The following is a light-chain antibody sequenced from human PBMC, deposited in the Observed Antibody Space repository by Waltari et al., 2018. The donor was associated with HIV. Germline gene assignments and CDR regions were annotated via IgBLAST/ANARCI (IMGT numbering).Light chain of an antibody. Sequence: QSVLTQPPSASGTPGQRVTISCSGSSSNIGSNTVSWYHQVPGTAPKVLIYSNEYGPSGVPDRFSGSKSGTSASLAISGLQSEDEADYYCATWDDSLNGWVFGGGTKVTVL. CDR3: ATWDDSLNGWV. CDR2: SNE. CDR1: SSNIGSNT. J-gene: IGLJ3*02. V-gene: IGLV1-44*01.